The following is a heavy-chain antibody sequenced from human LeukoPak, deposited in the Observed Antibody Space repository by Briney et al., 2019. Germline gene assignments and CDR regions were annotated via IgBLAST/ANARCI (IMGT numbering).Heavy chain of an antibody. V-gene: IGHV1-46*01. CDR3: ARVVPPTDYGSGSYFWDPYYFDY. Sequence: ASVKVSCKASGYTFTIYYIHWVRQAPGQGLEWMGLINPSGGSTNYAQKFQGRVTMTRDTSTSTVYMELSSLRAEDTAVYYCARVVPPTDYGSGSYFWDPYYFDYWGQGTLVTVSS. CDR1: GYTFTIYY. J-gene: IGHJ4*02. D-gene: IGHD3-10*01. CDR2: INPSGGST.